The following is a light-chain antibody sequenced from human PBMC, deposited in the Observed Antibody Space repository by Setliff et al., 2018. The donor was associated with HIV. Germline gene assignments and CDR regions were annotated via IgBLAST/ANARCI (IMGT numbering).Light chain of an antibody. V-gene: IGLV2-14*03. CDR2: DVI. Sequence: QSVLTQPASVSVSPGQSITISCTGISSDVGGYYSVSWYQQHPGKAPKLMIYDVINRPSGVSNRFSGSRSGNTASLTISGLQVEDEADYYCSSYTTSSTIYVFGPGTKVTVL. CDR3: SSYTTSSTIYV. CDR1: SSDVGGYYS. J-gene: IGLJ1*01.